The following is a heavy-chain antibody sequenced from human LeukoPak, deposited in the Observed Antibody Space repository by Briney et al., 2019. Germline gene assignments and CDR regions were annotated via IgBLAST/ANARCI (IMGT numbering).Heavy chain of an antibody. V-gene: IGHV3-7*01. CDR2: MKEDGGEK. CDR1: GFIFSPYW. Sequence: PGECLRLSCAASGFIFSPYWVTWVRQAPGMGLEWVTNMKEDGGEKFSVDSVRGRFTISRDNAKNSLYLQMNSLRVEDTGVYYCARVRTEWYIDLWGRGTLVTVST. J-gene: IGHJ2*01. D-gene: IGHD2-8*02. CDR3: ARVRTEWYIDL.